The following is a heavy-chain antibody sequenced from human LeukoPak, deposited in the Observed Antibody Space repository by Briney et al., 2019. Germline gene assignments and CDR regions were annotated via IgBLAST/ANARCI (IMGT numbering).Heavy chain of an antibody. CDR2: ITSGSSYR. D-gene: IGHD1-26*01. CDR1: GFTFSSYS. J-gene: IGHJ4*02. CDR3: ARHDQGGATTLDY. Sequence: GGSLRLSCAASGFTFSSYSMTWVRQAPGKGLEWVSSITSGSSYRFYADSVKGRFTISRDNAKNSLYLQMNSLRAEDTAVYYCARHDQGGATTLDYWGQGTLVTVSS. V-gene: IGHV3-21*01.